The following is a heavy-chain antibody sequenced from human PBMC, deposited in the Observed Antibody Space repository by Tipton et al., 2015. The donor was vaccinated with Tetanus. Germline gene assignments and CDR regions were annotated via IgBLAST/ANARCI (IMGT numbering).Heavy chain of an antibody. V-gene: IGHV4-34*01. Sequence: TLSLTCAVYGASFSDYYWSWIRQAPGKGLEWIGEINHSGNTNHNPALKSGVTLSAKTSKNQFSLKLNSGTAADTAMYYCVTVNFPTYYHYGMDVWGQGTTVPVSS. CDR2: INHSGNT. CDR1: GASFSDYY. CDR3: VTVNFPTYYHYGMDV. D-gene: IGHD1-1*01. J-gene: IGHJ6*02.